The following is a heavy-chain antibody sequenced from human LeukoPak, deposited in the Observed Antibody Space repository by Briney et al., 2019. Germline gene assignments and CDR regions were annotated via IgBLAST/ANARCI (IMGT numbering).Heavy chain of an antibody. CDR1: GYTFTGYY. CDR3: ARDLDGYKNNYFDY. J-gene: IGHJ4*02. D-gene: IGHD5-24*01. CDR2: IIPIFGTA. Sequence: SVKVSCKASGYTFTGYYMRWVRQAPGQGLEWMGGIIPIFGTANYAQKFQGRVTITADESTSTAYMELSSLRSEDTAVYYCARDLDGYKNNYFDYWGQGTLVTVSS. V-gene: IGHV1-69*13.